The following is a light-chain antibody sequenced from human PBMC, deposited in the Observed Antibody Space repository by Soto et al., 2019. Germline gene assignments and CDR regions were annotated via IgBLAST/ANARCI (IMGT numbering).Light chain of an antibody. J-gene: IGKJ1*01. Sequence: EIVLTQSPGTLSLSPGERATLSCRASQSVNSNYLAWYQRKPGQAPRLLIYGASNRATDIPYRFSASGSATDFTLTITRLEAEDFAVYYCQQYDSTPPTFGQGTKVQVK. V-gene: IGKV3-20*01. CDR2: GAS. CDR3: QQYDSTPPT. CDR1: QSVNSNY.